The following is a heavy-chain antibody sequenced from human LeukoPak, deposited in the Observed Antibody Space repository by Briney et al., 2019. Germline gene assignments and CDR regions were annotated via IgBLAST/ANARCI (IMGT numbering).Heavy chain of an antibody. Sequence: PGGSLRLSCAASGFTFSSYWMSWVRQAPGKGLEWVANIKQDGSEKYYVDSVKGRFTISRDNAKNSLYLQMNSLRAEDTAVYYCAREDIVVVPAAEGDYYYMDVWGKGTTVTVSS. V-gene: IGHV3-7*01. J-gene: IGHJ6*03. CDR1: GFTFSSYW. D-gene: IGHD2-2*01. CDR3: AREDIVVVPAAEGDYYYMDV. CDR2: IKQDGSEK.